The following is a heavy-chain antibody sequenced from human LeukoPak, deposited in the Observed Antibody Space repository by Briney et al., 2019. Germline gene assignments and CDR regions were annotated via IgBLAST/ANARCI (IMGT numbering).Heavy chain of an antibody. D-gene: IGHD5-18*01. J-gene: IGHJ2*01. Sequence: PRGSLRLSCVASEFTLNSSWMSWVRQAPGRGREWVAKIKQDGSEKYYVDSVKGRFTISTDNAKKTLCLQINSLRAADTGVYHCARARQTAMGYSDRCGHRTLATVYS. CDR2: IKQDGSEK. CDR1: EFTLNSSW. CDR3: ARARQTAMGYSDR. V-gene: IGHV3-7*01.